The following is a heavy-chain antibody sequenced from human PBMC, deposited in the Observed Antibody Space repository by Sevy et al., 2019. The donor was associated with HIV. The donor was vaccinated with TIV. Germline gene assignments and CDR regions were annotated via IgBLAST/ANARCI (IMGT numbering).Heavy chain of an antibody. V-gene: IGHV3-21*01. CDR1: GFTFSSYS. Sequence: GGSLRLSCAASGFTFSSYSMNWVRQAPGKGLEWVSSISSSSYIYYADSVKGRFTISRDNAKNSLYLQMNSLRAEDTAVYYCARVVYYGSRSDWFDPWGQGTLVTVSS. CDR3: ARVVYYGSRSDWFDP. CDR2: ISSSSYI. J-gene: IGHJ5*02. D-gene: IGHD3-10*01.